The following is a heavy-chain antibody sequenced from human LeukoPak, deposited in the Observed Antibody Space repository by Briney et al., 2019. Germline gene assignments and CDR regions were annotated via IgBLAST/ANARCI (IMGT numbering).Heavy chain of an antibody. CDR1: GGTFSSYA. V-gene: IGHV1-69*06. CDR2: IIPIFGTA. J-gene: IGHJ4*02. CDR3: ARDALRYSSGWTTTPY. D-gene: IGHD6-19*01. Sequence: SVKVSCKASGGTFSSYAISWVRQAPGHGLEWMGGIIPIFGTANYAQKFQGRVTITADKSTSTAYMELSSLRSEDTAVYYCARDALRYSSGWTTTPYWGQGTLVTVSS.